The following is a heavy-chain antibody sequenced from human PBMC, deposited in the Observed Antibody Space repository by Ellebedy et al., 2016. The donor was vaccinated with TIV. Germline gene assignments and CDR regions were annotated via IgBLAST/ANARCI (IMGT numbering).Heavy chain of an antibody. D-gene: IGHD3-10*01. J-gene: IGHJ6*02. V-gene: IGHV1-18*01. Sequence: AASVKVSCKSSGYSFIDYGITWVRQAPGQGLDWMGWVSAYSGNTNYAENLQCRVTMTTDTSTDTAYMELRSLRSDETAVYFCARYSGSGTYYRNGMDVWGQGTTVTVSS. CDR1: GYSFIDYG. CDR3: ARYSGSGTYYRNGMDV. CDR2: VSAYSGNT.